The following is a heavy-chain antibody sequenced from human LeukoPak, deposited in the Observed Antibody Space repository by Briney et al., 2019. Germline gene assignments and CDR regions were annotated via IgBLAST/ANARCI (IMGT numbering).Heavy chain of an antibody. CDR1: GFTFTTYV. Sequence: GGSLRLSCAASGFTFTTYVMTWVRQAPGKGLEWVSGISASGGNTYYADSVKGRFTISRDNSKNTLYLQMNSPRAEDTAVYYCAKDQRGAIPYYFDYWGQGTLVTVSS. CDR3: AKDQRGAIPYYFDY. V-gene: IGHV3-23*01. J-gene: IGHJ4*02. D-gene: IGHD1-26*01. CDR2: ISASGGNT.